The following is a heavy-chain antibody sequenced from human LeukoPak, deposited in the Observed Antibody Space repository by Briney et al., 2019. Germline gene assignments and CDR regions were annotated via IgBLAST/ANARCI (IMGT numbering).Heavy chain of an antibody. Sequence: GESLKISCKGSGYSFTSYWIGWVRQMPGKGLEWMGIIYPGDSDTRYSPSFQGQVTISADKSISTAYLQWSSLKASDTAMYYCARQLVPAAMRAYCYYYGMDVWGQGTTVTVSS. CDR1: GYSFTSYW. J-gene: IGHJ6*02. D-gene: IGHD2-2*01. CDR2: IYPGDSDT. CDR3: ARQLVPAAMRAYCYYYGMDV. V-gene: IGHV5-51*01.